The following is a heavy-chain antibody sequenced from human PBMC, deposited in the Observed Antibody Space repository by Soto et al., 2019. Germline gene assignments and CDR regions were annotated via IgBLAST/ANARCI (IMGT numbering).Heavy chain of an antibody. D-gene: IGHD2-2*01. Sequence: SVKVSCKASGGTFSSYATSWVRQAPAQGLEWMGGIIPIFGTANYAQKFQGRVTITAGESTSTAYMELSSLRSEDTAVYYCARDDTCISTSCYVSDYYYYYGMDVWGQGTTVTVSS. CDR2: IIPIFGTA. CDR1: GGTFSSYA. V-gene: IGHV1-69*13. J-gene: IGHJ6*02. CDR3: ARDDTCISTSCYVSDYYYYYGMDV.